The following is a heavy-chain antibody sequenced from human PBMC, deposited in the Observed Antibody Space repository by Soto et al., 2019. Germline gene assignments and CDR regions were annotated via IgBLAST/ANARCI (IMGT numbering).Heavy chain of an antibody. CDR1: GFTFSSYA. CDR3: AKNIFGVVIFPGYYYGMDV. Sequence: GGSLRLSCAASGFTFSSYAMSWVRQAPGRGLEWVSAISGSGGSTYYADSVKGRFTISRDNSKNTLYLQMNSLRAEDTAVYYCAKNIFGVVIFPGYYYGMDVWGQGTTVTISS. J-gene: IGHJ6*02. CDR2: ISGSGGST. D-gene: IGHD3-3*02. V-gene: IGHV3-23*01.